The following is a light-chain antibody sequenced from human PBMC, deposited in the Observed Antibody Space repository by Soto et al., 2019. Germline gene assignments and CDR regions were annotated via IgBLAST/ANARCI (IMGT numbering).Light chain of an antibody. CDR2: GTS. V-gene: IGKV1-39*01. CDR1: QNIAEF. CDR3: QQFYRPVLP. Sequence: DVQMTQSPSSLSTSIGDRVTLTCRASQNIAEFLNWYQVKSDKGPKLPIYGTSTLQSGVPSTFSGGGSGTEFTLTISNLHLSDFAVYYCQQFYRPVLPFRGGTRVELK. J-gene: IGKJ4*01.